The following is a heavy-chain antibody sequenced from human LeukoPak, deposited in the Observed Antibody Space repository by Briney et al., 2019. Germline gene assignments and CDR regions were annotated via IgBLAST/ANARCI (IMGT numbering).Heavy chain of an antibody. CDR1: GFTFSSYG. Sequence: PGGSLRLSCAASGFTFSSYGMHWVRQAPGKGLEWVAFIRYDGSNKYYADSVKGRFTISRDNSKNTLYLQMNSLRAEDTAVYYCARALYIAARPYYFDYWGQGTLVTVSS. D-gene: IGHD6-6*01. V-gene: IGHV3-30*02. J-gene: IGHJ4*02. CDR2: IRYDGSNK. CDR3: ARALYIAARPYYFDY.